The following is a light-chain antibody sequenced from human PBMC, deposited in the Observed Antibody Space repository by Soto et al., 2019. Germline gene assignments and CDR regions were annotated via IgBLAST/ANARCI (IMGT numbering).Light chain of an antibody. CDR2: TAS. CDR3: LQHSSYPYT. J-gene: IGKJ2*01. CDR1: QGIRND. V-gene: IGKV1-17*01. Sequence: DIQMTQSPSSLSASVGDRVTITCRASQGIRNDLGWYQQKPGKAPKRLIYTASSLQSGVPSRFSGSGSGTXXXXXXXXLQPEDFATYYCLQHSSYPYTFGQGTKLEIK.